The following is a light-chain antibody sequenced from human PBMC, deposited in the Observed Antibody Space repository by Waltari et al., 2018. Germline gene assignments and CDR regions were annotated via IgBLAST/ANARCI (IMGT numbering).Light chain of an antibody. J-gene: IGKJ4*01. CDR2: DVS. CDR3: QHRGKWPVT. V-gene: IGKV3-11*01. Sequence: SCRTSQSVANYLAWYQQKPGQAPRLLIYDVSNRATDIPARFSGSGFSTDFTLTSGDLKPEDIASYYCQHRGKWPVTFGGGTKVEIK. CDR1: QSVANY.